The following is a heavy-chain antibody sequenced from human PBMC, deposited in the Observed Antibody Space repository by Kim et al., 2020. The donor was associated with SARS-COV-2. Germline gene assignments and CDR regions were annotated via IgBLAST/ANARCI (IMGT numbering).Heavy chain of an antibody. CDR1: GGSISSYY. CDR2: IYYSGST. CDR3: ACMGPKTSSSADDYYYYYMDV. J-gene: IGHJ6*03. V-gene: IGHV4-59*01. Sequence: SETLSLTCTVSGGSISSYYWSWIRQPPGKGLEWIGYIYYSGSTNYNPSLKSRVTISVDTSKNQFSLKLSSVTAADTAVYYCACMGPKTSSSADDYYYYYMDVWGKGTTVTVSS. D-gene: IGHD5-12*01.